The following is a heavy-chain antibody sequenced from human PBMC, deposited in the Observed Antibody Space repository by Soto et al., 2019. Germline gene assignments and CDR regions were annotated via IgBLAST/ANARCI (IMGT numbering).Heavy chain of an antibody. CDR3: ARDPYSSSWSDGANWFDP. Sequence: GGSLRLSCAASGFTFSSYGMHWVRQAPGKGLEWVAVIWYDGSNKYYADSVKGRFTISRDNSKNTLYLQMNSLRAEDTAVYYCARDPYSSSWSDGANWFDPWRQGTLVTVSS. CDR1: GFTFSSYG. CDR2: IWYDGSNK. J-gene: IGHJ5*02. D-gene: IGHD6-13*01. V-gene: IGHV3-33*01.